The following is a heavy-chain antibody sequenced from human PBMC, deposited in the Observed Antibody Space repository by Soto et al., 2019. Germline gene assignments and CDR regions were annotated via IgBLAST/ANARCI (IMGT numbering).Heavy chain of an antibody. CDR2: FDPEDGET. V-gene: IGHV1-24*01. D-gene: IGHD2-15*01. CDR1: GYTLTELS. Sequence: WASVKVSCKVSGYTLTELSMHWVRQAPGKGLEWMGGFDPEDGETIYAQKFQGRVTMTTDTSTSTAYMELRSLRSDDTAVYYCARDRCSGGSCYSLYNWFDPWGQGTLVTVSS. CDR3: ARDRCSGGSCYSLYNWFDP. J-gene: IGHJ5*02.